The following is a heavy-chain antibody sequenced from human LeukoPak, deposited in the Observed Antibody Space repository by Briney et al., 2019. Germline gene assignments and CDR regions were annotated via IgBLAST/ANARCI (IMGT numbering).Heavy chain of an antibody. Sequence: PSETLSLTCTVSGGSISSYYWSWIRQPPGKGLEWIGYIYYSGSTNYNPSLKSRVTISVDTSKNQFSLKLSSVTAADKAVHYCARLGITMVRGIIIMYYYYYMDVWGKGTTVTVSS. V-gene: IGHV4-59*08. J-gene: IGHJ6*03. D-gene: IGHD3-10*01. CDR2: IYYSGST. CDR1: GGSISSYY. CDR3: ARLGITMVRGIIIMYYYYYMDV.